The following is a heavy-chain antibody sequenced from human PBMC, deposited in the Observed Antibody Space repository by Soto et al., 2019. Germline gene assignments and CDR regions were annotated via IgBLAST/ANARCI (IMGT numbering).Heavy chain of an antibody. CDR1: GGSLSGYY. V-gene: IGHV4-34*01. CDR2: INESGST. J-gene: IGHJ4*02. D-gene: IGHD3-16*01. Sequence: QVQLQQWGAGLLKPSETLSLTCAVYGGSLSGYYWSWVRQSPGKGLEWIGEINESGSTKFNPSLESRITISTDTSKSQISLQLTSLTAADTAVYYCARGMGLGLGEQTALGYWGQGTQVTVSS. CDR3: ARGMGLGLGEQTALGY.